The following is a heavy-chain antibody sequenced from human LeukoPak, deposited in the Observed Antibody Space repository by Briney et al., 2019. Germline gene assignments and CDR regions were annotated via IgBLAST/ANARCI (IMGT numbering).Heavy chain of an antibody. V-gene: IGHV4-34*01. Sequence: SETLSLTCTVSGGSISSYYWSWIRQPPGKGLEWTGEINHRGSTNYNPSLKSRVTISVDTSKNQFSLKLSSVTAADTAVYYCARKPSGYCSGGSCYSDEFFDYWGQGTLVTVSS. J-gene: IGHJ4*02. CDR3: ARKPSGYCSGGSCYSDEFFDY. CDR2: INHRGST. CDR1: GGSISSYY. D-gene: IGHD2-15*01.